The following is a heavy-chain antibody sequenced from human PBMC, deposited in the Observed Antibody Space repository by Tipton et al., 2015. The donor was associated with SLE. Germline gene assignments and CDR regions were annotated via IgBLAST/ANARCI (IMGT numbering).Heavy chain of an antibody. CDR3: ARGEWLRPYYFDY. J-gene: IGHJ4*02. V-gene: IGHV4-59*11. Sequence: TLSLTCTVSGGSIRSHYWSWIRQPPGKGLEWIGYIYYSGSTYYNPSLKSRVTISVDTSKNQFSLKLSSVTAADTAVYYCARGEWLRPYYFDYWGQGTLVTVSS. D-gene: IGHD5-12*01. CDR1: GGSIRSHY. CDR2: IYYSGST.